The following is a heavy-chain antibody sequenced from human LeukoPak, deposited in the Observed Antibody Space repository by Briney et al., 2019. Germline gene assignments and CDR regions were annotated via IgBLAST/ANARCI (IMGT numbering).Heavy chain of an antibody. Sequence: PGRSLSLSCAASGFPFSNCAMHWIRQAPGKGLEWVAVISYDGSNKNYADSVKGRFTISRDNSKNTLYLQMNSLRAEDTAVYYCTCDSSFTGTFDYWGQGTPVSVSS. CDR2: ISYDGSNK. J-gene: IGHJ4*02. V-gene: IGHV3-30-3*01. CDR3: TCDSSFTGTFDY. CDR1: GFPFSNCA. D-gene: IGHD3-22*01.